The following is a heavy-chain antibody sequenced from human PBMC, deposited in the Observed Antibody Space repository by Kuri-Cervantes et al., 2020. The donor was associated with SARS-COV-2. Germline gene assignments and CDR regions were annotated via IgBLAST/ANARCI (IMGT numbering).Heavy chain of an antibody. D-gene: IGHD3-3*01. CDR3: ARMYYDFWSGYYKYYFDY. Sequence: SETLSLTCTVSGGSISSYYWSWIRQPPGKGLEWIGYIYYSGSTNYNPSLKSQVTISVDTSKNQFSLKLSSVTAADTAVYYCARMYYDFWSGYYKYYFDYWGQGTLVTVSS. CDR1: GGSISSYY. V-gene: IGHV4-59*01. J-gene: IGHJ4*02. CDR2: IYYSGST.